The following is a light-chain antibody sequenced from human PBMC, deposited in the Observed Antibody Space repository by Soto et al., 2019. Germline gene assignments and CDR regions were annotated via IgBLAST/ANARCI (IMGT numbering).Light chain of an antibody. V-gene: IGLV2-14*01. Sequence: QSALAQPASVSGSPVQSITISCTGTSRDGGGYNYVSLYQQYPGKAPKPVIYEVVNRPPGVSTCFSGSKSGNPASLTISGLQAEDEADYSCTSYIRSSNLDYVFGTGTKV. CDR1: SRDGGGYNY. CDR3: TSYIRSSNLDYV. J-gene: IGLJ1*01. CDR2: EVV.